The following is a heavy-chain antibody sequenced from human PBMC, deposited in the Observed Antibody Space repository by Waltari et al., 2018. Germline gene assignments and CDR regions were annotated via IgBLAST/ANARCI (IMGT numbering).Heavy chain of an antibody. J-gene: IGHJ6*03. Sequence: QVQLQESGPGLVKPSETLSLTCTVSGGSISSYYWSWIRQPPGKGLEWIGYIYTSGSTNHTPALKGRVTIAVDTSKNQFSLKLSSVTAADTAVYYCARGHLKQQLVRDYYYYMDVWGKGTTVTVSS. CDR3: ARGHLKQQLVRDYYYYMDV. CDR2: IYTSGST. CDR1: GGSISSYY. V-gene: IGHV4-4*09. D-gene: IGHD6-13*01.